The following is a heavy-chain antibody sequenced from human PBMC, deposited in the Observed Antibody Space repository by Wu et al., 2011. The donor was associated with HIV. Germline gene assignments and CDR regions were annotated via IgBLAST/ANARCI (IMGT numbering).Heavy chain of an antibody. CDR3: AREEKQWLVELDY. D-gene: IGHD6-19*01. J-gene: IGHJ4*02. V-gene: IGHV1-2*02. CDR1: GYTFSGFY. CDR2: INPDTGDT. Sequence: SGAEVKRPGASVKVSCKASGYTFSGFYVHWVRQAPGQGLEWMGWINPDTGDTNYAQKFQGRVTMTRDTSINTAYMELSSLRSEDTAVYYCTAREEKQWLVELDYWGQGTLVTVSS.